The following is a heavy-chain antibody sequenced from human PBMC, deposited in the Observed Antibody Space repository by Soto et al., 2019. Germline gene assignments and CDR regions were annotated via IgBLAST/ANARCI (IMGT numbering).Heavy chain of an antibody. CDR1: GYTFTSYG. D-gene: IGHD3-16*02. J-gene: IGHJ3*02. CDR3: ARHNLYDYIWGSYRYTAAFDI. Sequence: ASVKVSCKASGYTFTSYGISWVRQAPGQGLEWMGWISAYNGNTNYAQKLQGRVTMTTDTSTSTAYMELRSLRSDDTAVYYCARHNLYDYIWGSYRYTAAFDIWGQGTMVTVSS. CDR2: ISAYNGNT. V-gene: IGHV1-18*01.